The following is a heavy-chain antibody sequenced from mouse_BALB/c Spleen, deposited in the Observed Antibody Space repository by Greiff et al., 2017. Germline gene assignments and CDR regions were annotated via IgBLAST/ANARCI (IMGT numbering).Heavy chain of an antibody. CDR2: ISSGSSTI. V-gene: IGHV5-17*02. Sequence: DVHLVESGGGLVQPGGSRKLSCAASGFTFSSFGMHWVRQAPEKGLEWVAYISSGSSTIYYADTVKGRFTISRDNPKNTLFLQMTSLRSEDTAMYYCARSDYGYDYFDYWGQGTTLTVSS. CDR1: GFTFSSFG. D-gene: IGHD2-2*01. CDR3: ARSDYGYDYFDY. J-gene: IGHJ2*01.